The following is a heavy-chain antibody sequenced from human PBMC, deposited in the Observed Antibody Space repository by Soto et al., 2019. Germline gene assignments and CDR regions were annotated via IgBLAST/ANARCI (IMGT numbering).Heavy chain of an antibody. D-gene: IGHD4-17*01. CDR2: IYYSGST. V-gene: IGHV4-61*01. CDR1: GGSVSSGSYY. Sequence: XETLTLACTVSGGSVSSGSYYWSWIRQPPGKGLEWIGYIYYSGSTNYNPSLKSRVTISVDTSKNQFSLKLSSVTAADTAVYYCARVNDYGDQGNYFDYWGQVCLVTVSS. J-gene: IGHJ4*02. CDR3: ARVNDYGDQGNYFDY.